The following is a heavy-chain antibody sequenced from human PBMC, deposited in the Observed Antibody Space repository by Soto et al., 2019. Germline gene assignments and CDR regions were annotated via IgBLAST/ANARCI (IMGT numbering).Heavy chain of an antibody. J-gene: IGHJ3*01. CDR2: INAGNGNT. D-gene: IGHD2-2*01. V-gene: IGHV1-3*01. Sequence: ASVKVSCKASGYTFTSYAMHWLRQAPGQRLEWMGWINAGNGNTKYSQKFQGRVTITRDTSASTAYMELSSLRSEDTAVYYCARDCTSTSCYRKDAFDLWGLGTKVTVSS. CDR1: GYTFTSYA. CDR3: ARDCTSTSCYRKDAFDL.